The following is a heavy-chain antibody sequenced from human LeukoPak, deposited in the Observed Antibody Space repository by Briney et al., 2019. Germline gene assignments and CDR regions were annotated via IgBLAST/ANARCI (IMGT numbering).Heavy chain of an antibody. CDR1: GGSISSSNW. V-gene: IGHV4-4*02. D-gene: IGHD3-10*01. Sequence: SETLSLTCAVFGGSISSSNWWSWVRRPPGKGLEWIGEIYHIGSTNYNPSLKSRVTISVDKSKNQFSLKLSSVTAADTAVYYCARRYIRGDTYGFDIWGQGTMVTASS. CDR2: IYHIGST. J-gene: IGHJ3*02. CDR3: ARRYIRGDTYGFDI.